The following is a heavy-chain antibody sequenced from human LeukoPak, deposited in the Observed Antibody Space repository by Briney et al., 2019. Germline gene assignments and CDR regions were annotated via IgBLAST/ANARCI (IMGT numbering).Heavy chain of an antibody. CDR3: ARGALNSSGYYLGY. Sequence: PSETLSLTCTVSGGSISSYYWSWIRQPPGKGLEWIGYIYYSGSTNYNPSLKSRVTISVDTSKNQFSLKLSSVTAADTAVYYCARGALNSSGYYLGYWGQGTLVTVSS. J-gene: IGHJ4*02. D-gene: IGHD3-22*01. CDR2: IYYSGST. V-gene: IGHV4-59*08. CDR1: GGSISSYY.